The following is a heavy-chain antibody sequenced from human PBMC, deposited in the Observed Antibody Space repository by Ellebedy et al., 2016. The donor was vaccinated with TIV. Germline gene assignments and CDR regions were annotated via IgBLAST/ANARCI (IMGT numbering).Heavy chain of an antibody. CDR1: GASIRTSSSS. J-gene: IGHJ4*02. Sequence: SETLSLXXTVSGASIRTSSSSWGWIRQSPGKGLESTGSPYYSGSTYFNPSLKSRVTISVDTAKNQFSLNLSSVTAADTALYYCTGSIVVVPAAFDFWGQGVLVTVAS. D-gene: IGHD2-2*01. CDR3: TGSIVVVPAAFDF. V-gene: IGHV4-39*01. CDR2: PYYSGST.